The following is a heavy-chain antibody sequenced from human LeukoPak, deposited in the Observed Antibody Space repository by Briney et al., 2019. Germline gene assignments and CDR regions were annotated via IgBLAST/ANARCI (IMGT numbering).Heavy chain of an antibody. D-gene: IGHD2-2*01. CDR3: ARDRGRIVAVPAAHGMDV. J-gene: IGHJ6*02. V-gene: IGHV1-3*01. CDR2: INAGNGNT. CDR1: GYTFTSYA. Sequence: ASVKVSCKASGYTFTSYAMHWVRQAPGQRLEWMGWINAGNGNTKYSQKFQGRVTITRDTSASTAYMELSSLRSEDTAVYYCARDRGRIVAVPAAHGMDVWGQGTTVTVSS.